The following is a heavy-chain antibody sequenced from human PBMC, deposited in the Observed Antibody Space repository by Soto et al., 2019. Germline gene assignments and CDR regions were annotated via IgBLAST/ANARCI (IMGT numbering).Heavy chain of an antibody. CDR3: ARVQTSGPALDI. D-gene: IGHD5-12*01. Sequence: EVQLVEPGGGLVQPGGSLRLSCAASGFTFSNYWMHWVRQAPGKGLVWVSRINRDGSSTNYADSVKGRFTISRDNAKNTLYLQMSSLRGEDTAVYYCARVQTSGPALDIWGQGTMVTVSS. J-gene: IGHJ3*02. V-gene: IGHV3-74*01. CDR1: GFTFSNYW. CDR2: INRDGSST.